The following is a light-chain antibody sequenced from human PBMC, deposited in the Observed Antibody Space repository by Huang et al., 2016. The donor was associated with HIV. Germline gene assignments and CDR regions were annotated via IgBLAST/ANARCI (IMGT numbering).Light chain of an antibody. CDR3: QQRLDWPMYT. CDR2: EAS. J-gene: IGKJ2*01. V-gene: IGKV3-11*01. Sequence: EIVLTQSPATLSLSPGERATLSCRASQSANTYLAWYQQKPGQAPRLLIYEASKRATGVPARFSCSGSGTYFTLTISSLEPEDFAVYYCQQRLDWPMYTFGQGTKLEI. CDR1: QSANTY.